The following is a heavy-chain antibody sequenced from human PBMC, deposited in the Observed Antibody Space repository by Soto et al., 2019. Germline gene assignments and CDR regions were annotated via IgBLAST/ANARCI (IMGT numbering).Heavy chain of an antibody. J-gene: IGHJ4*02. V-gene: IGHV4-31*03. D-gene: IGHD3-10*01. Sequence: SETLSLTCTVSGGSISSGGYYWSWIRQHPRKGLEWIGYIYYSGSTYYNPSLKSRVTISVDTSKNQFSLKLRSVTAADTAVYYCARVSCYYGSGSYYNRAYYFDYWGQGTLVTVSS. CDR2: IYYSGST. CDR3: ARVSCYYGSGSYYNRAYYFDY. CDR1: GGSISSGGYY.